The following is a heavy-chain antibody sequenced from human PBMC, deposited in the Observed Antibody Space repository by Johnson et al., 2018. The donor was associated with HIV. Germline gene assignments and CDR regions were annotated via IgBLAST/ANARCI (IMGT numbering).Heavy chain of an antibody. Sequence: MQLVESGGGVVQPGRSLRLSCAASGFTFSNAWMSWVRQAPGKGLEWVGRIKSKTDGGTTDYAAPVKGRFTISRDDSKNTLYLQMNSLKTEDTAVYYCTTDDAPSYGDYGEAFDIWGQGTMVTVSS. D-gene: IGHD4-17*01. CDR2: IKSKTDGGTT. V-gene: IGHV3-15*01. J-gene: IGHJ3*02. CDR1: GFTFSNAW. CDR3: TTDDAPSYGDYGEAFDI.